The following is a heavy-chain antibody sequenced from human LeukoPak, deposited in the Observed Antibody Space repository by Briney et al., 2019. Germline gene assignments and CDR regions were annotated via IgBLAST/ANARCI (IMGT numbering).Heavy chain of an antibody. CDR3: ARVPGRFADY. V-gene: IGHV1-69*13. Sequence: ASVKVSCKASGGTFSSYAISWVRQAPGQGIEWMGGIIPIFGTANYAQKFQGRVTITADESTSTAYMELSSLRSEDTAVYYCARVPGRFADYWGQGTLVTVSS. J-gene: IGHJ4*02. CDR2: IIPIFGTA. D-gene: IGHD3-10*01. CDR1: GGTFSSYA.